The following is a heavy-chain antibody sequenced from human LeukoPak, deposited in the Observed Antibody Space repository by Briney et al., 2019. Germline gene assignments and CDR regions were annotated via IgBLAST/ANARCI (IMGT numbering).Heavy chain of an antibody. V-gene: IGHV4-34*01. CDR3: ARMVGATAGTH. Sequence: SETLSLTCAVYGGSFSGYYWSWIRQPPGKVLEWIGEINHSGSTNYNPSLKSRVTISLDTSKNQFSLKMNSVTAADTAVYFCARMVGATAGTHWGQGTLVTVSS. CDR2: INHSGST. CDR1: GGSFSGYY. D-gene: IGHD6-13*01. J-gene: IGHJ4*02.